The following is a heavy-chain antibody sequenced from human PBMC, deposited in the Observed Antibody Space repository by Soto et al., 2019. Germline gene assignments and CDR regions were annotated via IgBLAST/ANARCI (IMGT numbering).Heavy chain of an antibody. J-gene: IGHJ4*02. CDR1: GFTFSSYA. CDR3: TRDRKGEPDRRAY. CDR2: ISGSGGST. Sequence: GGSLRLSCAASGFTFSSYAMSWVRQAPGKGLEWVSAISGSGGSTYYADSVKGRFTISRDNSKNTLYLQMNSLRAEDTAVYYCTRDRKGEPDRRAYWGQGTLVTVSS. V-gene: IGHV3-23*01.